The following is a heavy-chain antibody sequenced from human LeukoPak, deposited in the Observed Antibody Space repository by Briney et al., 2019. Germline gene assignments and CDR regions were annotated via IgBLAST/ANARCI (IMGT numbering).Heavy chain of an antibody. CDR3: AREVGGNWFDP. J-gene: IGHJ5*02. D-gene: IGHD2-15*01. V-gene: IGHV1-69*05. CDR2: IIPISGTA. Sequence: ASVKVSCKASGGTFSSYAISWVRQAPGQGLEWMGRIIPISGTANYAQKFQGRVTITTDESTSTAYMELSSLRSEDTAVYYCAREVGGNWFDPWGQGTLVTVSS. CDR1: GGTFSSYA.